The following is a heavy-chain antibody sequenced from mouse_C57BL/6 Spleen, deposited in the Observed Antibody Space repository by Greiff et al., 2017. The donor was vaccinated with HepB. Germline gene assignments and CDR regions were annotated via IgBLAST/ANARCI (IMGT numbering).Heavy chain of an antibody. V-gene: IGHV3-6*01. CDR1: GYSITSGYY. J-gene: IGHJ2*01. CDR2: ISYDGSN. Sequence: DVQLVESGPGLVKPSQSLSLTCSVTGYSITSGYYWNWIRQFPGNKLEWMGYISYDGSNNYNPSLKNRISITRDTSKNQFFLKLNSVTTEDTATYYCARNYGFYFDYWGQGTTLTVSS. CDR3: ARNYGFYFDY. D-gene: IGHD1-2*01.